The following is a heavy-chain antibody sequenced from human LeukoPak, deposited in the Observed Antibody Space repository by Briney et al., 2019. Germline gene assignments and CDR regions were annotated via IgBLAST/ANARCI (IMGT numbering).Heavy chain of an antibody. Sequence: GGSLRLSCAASGFTFSSYWMHWVRQAPGKGLGWVSRINSDGSSTSYADSVKGRFTISRDNAKNTLYLQMNSLRAEDTAVYYCASPGEGKAAVFWGQGTLVTVSS. CDR2: INSDGSST. CDR1: GFTFSSYW. V-gene: IGHV3-74*01. CDR3: ASPGEGKAAVF. J-gene: IGHJ4*02. D-gene: IGHD6-13*01.